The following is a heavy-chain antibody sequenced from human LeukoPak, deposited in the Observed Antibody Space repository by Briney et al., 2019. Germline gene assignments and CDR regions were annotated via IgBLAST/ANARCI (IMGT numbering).Heavy chain of an antibody. J-gene: IGHJ4*02. V-gene: IGHV4-34*01. CDR3: ASSYYA. CDR1: GGSFSTFY. D-gene: IGHD3-10*01. Sequence: SETLSLTCGVSGGSFSTFYWSWIRQPPGKGLEWIGEINHSGATSYNPFLKSRVNISVDTSNNQFSLKLTSVTAADSAVYYCASSYYARGQGTLVTVSS. CDR2: INHSGAT.